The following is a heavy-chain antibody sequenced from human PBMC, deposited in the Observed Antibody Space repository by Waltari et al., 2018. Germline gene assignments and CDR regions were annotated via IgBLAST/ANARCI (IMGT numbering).Heavy chain of an antibody. CDR3: ARESGGFYYDSSGYLDY. CDR1: GYTFTSYA. J-gene: IGHJ4*02. CDR2: INAGNGNT. V-gene: IGHV1-3*03. Sequence: QLQLVQSGAEVKKPGASVKVSCKASGYTFTSYAMHWVRQAPGQRLEWMGWINAGNGNTKYSQEFQGRVTITRDTSASTAYMELSSLRSEDMAVYDCARESGGFYYDSSGYLDYWGQGTLVTVSS. D-gene: IGHD3-22*01.